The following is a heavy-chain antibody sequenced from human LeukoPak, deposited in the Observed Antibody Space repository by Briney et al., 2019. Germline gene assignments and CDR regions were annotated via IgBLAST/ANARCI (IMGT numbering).Heavy chain of an antibody. CDR1: GYTFTSYD. Sequence: ASVKVSCKASGYTFTSYDINWVRQATGQGLEWMGWMNPNSGNTGYAQKFQGRVTITRNTSISTAYMELSSLRSEDTAVYYCARGRYYDILTCTYYFDYWGQGTLVTVSS. J-gene: IGHJ4*02. V-gene: IGHV1-8*01. D-gene: IGHD3-9*01. CDR2: MNPNSGNT. CDR3: ARGRYYDILTCTYYFDY.